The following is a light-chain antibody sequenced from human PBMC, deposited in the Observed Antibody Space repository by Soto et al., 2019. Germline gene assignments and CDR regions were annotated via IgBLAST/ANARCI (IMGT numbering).Light chain of an antibody. CDR2: DVS. Sequence: QSVLTQAASVSGVAGQGLTISCTGTSSDVGGYNYVSWYQQHPGKAPKLMIYDVSNRPSGVSNRFSGSKSGNTASLTISGLQAEDGADYYCSSYTSISTVVFGGGTK. J-gene: IGLJ2*01. CDR3: SSYTSISTVV. V-gene: IGLV2-14*01. CDR1: SSDVGGYNY.